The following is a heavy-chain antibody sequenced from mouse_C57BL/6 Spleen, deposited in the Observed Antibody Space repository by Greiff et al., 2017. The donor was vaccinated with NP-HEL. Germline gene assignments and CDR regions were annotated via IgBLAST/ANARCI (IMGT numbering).Heavy chain of an antibody. CDR3: SRTARIKY. D-gene: IGHD1-2*01. V-gene: IGHV3-2*02. CDR1: GYSITSGYG. CDR2: ISYSGST. J-gene: IGHJ2*01. Sequence: DVKLQESGPGLVKPSQSLSLTCTVTGYSITSGYGWNWIRQFPGNKLEWMGYISYSGSTNYNPSLQSRISITRYTSKNQFFLQLNSVTTEDTATYYCSRTARIKYWGQGTTLTVAS.